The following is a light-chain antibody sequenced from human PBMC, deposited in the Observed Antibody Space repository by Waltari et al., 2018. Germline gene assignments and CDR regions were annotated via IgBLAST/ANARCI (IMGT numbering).Light chain of an antibody. J-gene: IGLJ3*02. V-gene: IGLV6-57*01. Sequence: NFMLTQPHSVSESPGKTVTISCTRSSGSIATNYVQWYPQSPGSSPTTVIHGDNQRPPGVPDRCSGSIDSSSSSASLTISGLKTEDEADYYCQSYDGSTWVFGGGTKLTVL. CDR2: GDN. CDR1: SGSIATNY. CDR3: QSYDGSTWV.